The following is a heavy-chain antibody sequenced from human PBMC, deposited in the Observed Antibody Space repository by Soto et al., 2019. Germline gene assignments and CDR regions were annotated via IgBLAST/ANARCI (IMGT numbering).Heavy chain of an antibody. CDR2: ISYDGSKK. J-gene: IGHJ4*02. CDR1: EFTFSSYG. CDR3: TKVSGYNSGWSDY. Sequence: GGSLRHSCAASEFTFSSYGIHWVRQAPGKGLEWVAVISYDGSKKNYLDSVKGRFTISRDNSKNTVYLQMNSLRAEDTAEYYCTKVSGYNSGWSDYCGQGIPVTVSS. V-gene: IGHV3-30*18. D-gene: IGHD6-19*01.